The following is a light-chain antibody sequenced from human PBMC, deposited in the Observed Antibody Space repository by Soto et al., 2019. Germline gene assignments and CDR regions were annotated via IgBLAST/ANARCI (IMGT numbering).Light chain of an antibody. J-gene: IGKJ3*01. CDR1: QSVSSSY. CDR2: GAS. Sequence: EIVLTQSPGTLSLSPGERATLSCRASQSVSSSYLAWYQQKPGQAPRLLIYGASSRATGIPDRFSGSGSGTDFTLTIRTMEPEDFAVYYCQQYGSSPRITFGPGTKVDIK. V-gene: IGKV3-20*01. CDR3: QQYGSSPRIT.